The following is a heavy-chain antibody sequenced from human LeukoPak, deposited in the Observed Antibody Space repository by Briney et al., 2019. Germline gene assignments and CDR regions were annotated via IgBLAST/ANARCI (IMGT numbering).Heavy chain of an antibody. J-gene: IGHJ4*02. D-gene: IGHD2-15*01. V-gene: IGHV3-66*01. Sequence: GGSLRLSCAASGFTFRNYAMSWVRQAPGKGLEWVSVIYSGGSTYYADSVKGRFTISRDNSKNTLYLQMNSLRAEDTAVYYCARVVRSLFDYWGQGTLVTVSS. CDR3: ARVVRSLFDY. CDR1: GFTFRNYA. CDR2: IYSGGST.